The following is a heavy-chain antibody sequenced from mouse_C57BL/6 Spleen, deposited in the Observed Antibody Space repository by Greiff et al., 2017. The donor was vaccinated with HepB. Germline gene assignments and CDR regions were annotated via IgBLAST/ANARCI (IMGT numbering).Heavy chain of an antibody. CDR1: GFSLTSYG. CDR2: IWSGGST. D-gene: IGHD4-1*01. V-gene: IGHV2-2*01. J-gene: IGHJ2*01. CDR3: ARNGAPNWGGGFDY. Sequence: QVQLKESGPGLVQPSQSLSITCTVSGFSLTSYGVHWVRQSPGKGLEWLGVIWSGGSTDYNAAFISRLSISKDNSKSQVFFKMNSLQADDTAIYYCARNGAPNWGGGFDYWGQGTTLTVSS.